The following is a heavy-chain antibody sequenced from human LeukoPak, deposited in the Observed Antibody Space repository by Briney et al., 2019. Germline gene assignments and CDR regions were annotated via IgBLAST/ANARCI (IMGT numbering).Heavy chain of an antibody. CDR3: ARAAGTYV. CDR2: ISYAGSNK. J-gene: IGHJ6*02. Sequence: GGSLRLSCAASGFTFSNYAMHWVRQAPGKGLEWVAVISYAGSNKYYADSVKGRFTISRDKSKNTLYLQMNSLRVDDTAVYYCARAAGTYVWGQGTTVTVSS. CDR1: GFTFSNYA. V-gene: IGHV3-30*04.